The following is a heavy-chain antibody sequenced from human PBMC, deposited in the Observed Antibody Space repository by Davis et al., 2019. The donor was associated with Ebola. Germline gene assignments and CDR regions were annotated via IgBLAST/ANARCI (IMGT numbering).Heavy chain of an antibody. CDR3: ARTGYGGNPQFDY. Sequence: MPSETLSLTCTVSGGSISGSYFYWGWIRQPPGKGLEWIGSIYYTGSTHYNPSLKSRVTISVDTSKNQFSLKLSFVTAADTALYSCARTGYGGNPQFDYWGRGTLVTVSS. J-gene: IGHJ4*02. V-gene: IGHV4-39*01. CDR1: GGSISGSYFY. D-gene: IGHD4-23*01. CDR2: IYYTGST.